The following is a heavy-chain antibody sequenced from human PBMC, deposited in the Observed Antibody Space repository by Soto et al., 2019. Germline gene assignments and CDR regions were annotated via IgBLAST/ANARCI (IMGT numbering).Heavy chain of an antibody. D-gene: IGHD2-15*01. Sequence: EVQLVQSGAEVKKPGESLRISCKGSGYSFTSYWISWVRQMPGKGLEWMGRIDPSDSYTNYSPSFQGHVTISADKSISTAYLQWSSLKASDTAMYYCARQTYSWGQKVRNGMPFDYWGQGTLVTVSS. CDR2: IDPSDSYT. CDR3: ARQTYSWGQKVRNGMPFDY. CDR1: GYSFTSYW. V-gene: IGHV5-10-1*03. J-gene: IGHJ4*02.